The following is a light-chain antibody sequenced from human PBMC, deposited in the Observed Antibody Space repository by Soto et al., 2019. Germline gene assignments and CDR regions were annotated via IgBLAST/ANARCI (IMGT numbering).Light chain of an antibody. J-gene: IGKJ1*01. CDR3: QQYSYYSRT. CDR1: QSINKW. Sequence: DFQMTEAPCALSESVRDTGTITLRASQSINKWMAWYQLKPGKAPQLLIYKASSLQSGVPSRFSGIGSGTEVTLSISSLQPDDFATYFCQQYSYYSRTFGQGTKVDIK. V-gene: IGKV1-5*03. CDR2: KAS.